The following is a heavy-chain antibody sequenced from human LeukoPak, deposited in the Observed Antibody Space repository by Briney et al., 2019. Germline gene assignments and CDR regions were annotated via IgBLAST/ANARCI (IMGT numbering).Heavy chain of an antibody. Sequence: SETLSLTCTVSGGSISSYHWTWIRQPPGKGLEWMGYVYYSGSTNYNPSLKSRATISIDTSKNQFSLKLSSVTAADTAVYYCARGTTYCYASGSSGLDPWGQGTLVTVSS. CDR1: GGSISSYH. D-gene: IGHD3-10*01. J-gene: IGHJ5*02. V-gene: IGHV4-59*01. CDR2: VYYSGST. CDR3: ARGTTYCYASGSSGLDP.